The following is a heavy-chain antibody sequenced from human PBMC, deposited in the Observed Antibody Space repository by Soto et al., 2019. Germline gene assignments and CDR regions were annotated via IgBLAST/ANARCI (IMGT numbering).Heavy chain of an antibody. J-gene: IGHJ6*02. CDR3: ARSQLYKDCSSTSCLYYYYGMDV. Sequence: PGGSLRLSCAASGFTFSSYAMHWVRQAPGKGLEWVAVISYDGSNKYYADSVKGRFTISRDNSKNTLYLQMNSLRAEDTAVYYCARSQLYKDCSSTSCLYYYYGMDVRGQGTTVTVSS. CDR1: GFTFSSYA. D-gene: IGHD2-2*01. V-gene: IGHV3-30-3*01. CDR2: ISYDGSNK.